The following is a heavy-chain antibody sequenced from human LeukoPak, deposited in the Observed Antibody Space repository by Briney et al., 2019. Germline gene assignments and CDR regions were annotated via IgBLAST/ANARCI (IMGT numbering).Heavy chain of an antibody. CDR1: GYTFTSYA. V-gene: IGHV1-69*13. D-gene: IGHD6-13*01. CDR2: IIPIFGTP. CDR3: ARDPLDGSSWYGGYFDY. J-gene: IGHJ4*02. Sequence: ASVKVSCKASGYTFTSYAISWVRQAPGQGLEWMGGIIPIFGTPNYAQKFQGRVTITADESTSTAYMELSSLRSEDTAVYYCARDPLDGSSWYGGYFDYWGQGTLVTVSS.